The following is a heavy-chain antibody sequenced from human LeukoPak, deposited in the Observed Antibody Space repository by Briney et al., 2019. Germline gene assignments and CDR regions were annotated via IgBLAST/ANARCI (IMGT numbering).Heavy chain of an antibody. D-gene: IGHD1-26*01. J-gene: IGHJ4*02. CDR2: IRSKANSYAT. V-gene: IGHV3-73*01. CDR3: TSRGRIVGATGY. Sequence: GGSLRLSCAASGLTFSGSAMHWVRQASGRGLEWVGRIRSKANSYATAYAASVKGRFTISRDDSKNTAYLQMNSLKTEDTAVYYCTSRGRIVGATGYWGQGTLVTVSS. CDR1: GLTFSGSA.